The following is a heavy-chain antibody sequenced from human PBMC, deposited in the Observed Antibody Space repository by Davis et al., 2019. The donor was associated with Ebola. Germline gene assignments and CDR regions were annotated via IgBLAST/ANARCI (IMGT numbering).Heavy chain of an antibody. CDR1: GFTSGCCA. CDR2: IGSSSNGR. D-gene: IGHD2-21*01. V-gene: IGHV3-23*05. J-gene: IGHJ6*02. CDR3: AKDLLWWSASDV. Sequence: PGGSLRLSCTASGFTSGCCAMNWVRQAPGKGLEWVSGIGSSSNGRHYADSVKGRFTISRDDSKNTVYLQMNNLRAEDTAVYYCAKDLLWWSASDVWGHGTTVTVSS.